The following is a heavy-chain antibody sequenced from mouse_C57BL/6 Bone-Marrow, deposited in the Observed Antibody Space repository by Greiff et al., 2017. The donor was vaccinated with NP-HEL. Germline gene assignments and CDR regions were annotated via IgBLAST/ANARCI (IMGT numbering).Heavy chain of an antibody. CDR3: ARRGPFNWYFDV. Sequence: QVQLQQSGAELARPGASVKLSCKASGSTFTSYGISWVKQRTGQGLEWIGEIYPRSGNTYYNEKFKGKATLTADKSSSTAYMELRSLTSEDSAVYFCARRGPFNWYFDVWGTGTTVTVSS. V-gene: IGHV1-81*01. CDR1: GSTFTSYG. CDR2: IYPRSGNT. J-gene: IGHJ1*03.